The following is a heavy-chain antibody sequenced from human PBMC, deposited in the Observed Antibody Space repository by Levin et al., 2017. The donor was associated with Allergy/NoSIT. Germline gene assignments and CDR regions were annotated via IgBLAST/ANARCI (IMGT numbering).Heavy chain of an antibody. V-gene: IGHV1-18*01. CDR1: GSTFTSYG. J-gene: IGHJ4*02. CDR3: ASRSGTYPYYFDY. D-gene: IGHD3-3*01. Sequence: GGSLRLSCKPSGSTFTSYGLGWMRQAPGQGLEWMGWISTYSGNTNYAHKFQGRVTMTTDTSTSTAYMELRSLRSDDTAVYFCASRSGTYPYYFDYWGQGTLVTVSS. CDR2: ISTYSGNT.